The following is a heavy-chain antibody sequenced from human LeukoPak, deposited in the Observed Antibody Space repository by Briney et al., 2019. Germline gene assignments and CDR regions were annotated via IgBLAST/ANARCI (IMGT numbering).Heavy chain of an antibody. J-gene: IGHJ4*02. CDR3: ARSKVVPAAISKSAAAGTIEDADY. CDR1: GGSISSYY. Sequence: PSETLSLTCTVSGGSISSYYWSWIRQPAGKGLEWIGRIYTSGSTNYNPSLKSRVTMSVHTSKNQFSLKLSSVTAADTAVYYCARSKVVPAAISKSAAAGTIEDADYWGQGTVVTVSS. V-gene: IGHV4-4*07. D-gene: IGHD2-2*01. CDR2: IYTSGST.